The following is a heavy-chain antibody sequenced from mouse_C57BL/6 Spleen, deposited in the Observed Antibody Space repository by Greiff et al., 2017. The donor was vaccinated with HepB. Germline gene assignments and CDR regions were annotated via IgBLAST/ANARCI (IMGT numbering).Heavy chain of an antibody. V-gene: IGHV3-6*01. CDR3: AREGLGRNFDY. CDR1: GYSITSGYY. CDR2: ISYDGSN. D-gene: IGHD4-1*01. J-gene: IGHJ2*01. Sequence: EVHLVESGPGLVKPSQSLSLTCSVTGYSITSGYYWNWIRQFPGNKLEWMGYISYDGSNKYNPSLKNRISITRDTSKNQFFLKLNSVTTEDTATYYCAREGLGRNFDYWGQGTTLTVSS.